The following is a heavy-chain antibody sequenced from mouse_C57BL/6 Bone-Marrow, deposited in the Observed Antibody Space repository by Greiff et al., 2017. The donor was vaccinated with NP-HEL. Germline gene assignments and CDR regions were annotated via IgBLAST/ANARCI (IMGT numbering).Heavy chain of an antibody. CDR3: ARGGGRLLRYYYYAMDY. V-gene: IGHV5-17*01. CDR1: GFTFSDYG. Sequence: VKVEESGGGLVKPGGSLKLSCAASGFTFSDYGMHWVRQAPEKGLEWVAYISSGSSTIYYADTVKGRFTISRDNAKNTLFLQMTSLRSEDTAMDYCARGGGRLLRYYYYAMDYWGQGTSVTVSS. D-gene: IGHD1-1*01. CDR2: ISSGSSTI. J-gene: IGHJ4*01.